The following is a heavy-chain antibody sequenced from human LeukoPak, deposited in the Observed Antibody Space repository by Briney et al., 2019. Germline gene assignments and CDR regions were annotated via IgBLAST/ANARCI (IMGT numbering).Heavy chain of an antibody. CDR2: INHSGST. J-gene: IGHJ4*02. CDR1: GGSFSGYY. CDR3: ARGGYFDY. V-gene: IGHV4-34*01. Sequence: PSETLSLTCAVYGGSFSGYYWSWIRQPPGKGLDWIGEINHSGSTNYNPSLKSRVTISVDTSKNQFSLKLSSVTAADTAVYYCARGGYFDYWGQGTLVTVSS.